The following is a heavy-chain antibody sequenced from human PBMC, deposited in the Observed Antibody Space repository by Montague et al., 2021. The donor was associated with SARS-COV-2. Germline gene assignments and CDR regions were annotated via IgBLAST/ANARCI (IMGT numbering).Heavy chain of an antibody. D-gene: IGHD1-1*01. Sequence: CAISGDSVSSNSATWNRARQSPSRGLEWLGRTYYRSKWYNDYAVSVRGRVTVNPDTSKNQFSLQLNSVTPEDTAIYYCTSGREGNYNVMDVWGQGTTVTVSS. CDR1: GDSVSSNSAT. V-gene: IGHV6-1*01. CDR3: TSGREGNYNVMDV. CDR2: TYYRSKWYN. J-gene: IGHJ6*02.